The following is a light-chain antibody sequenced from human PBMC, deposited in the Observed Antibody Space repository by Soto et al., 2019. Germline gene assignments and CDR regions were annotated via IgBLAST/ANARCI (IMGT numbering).Light chain of an antibody. CDR3: QSYDSSLSGAV. V-gene: IGLV1-40*01. J-gene: IGLJ7*01. CDR2: GNS. CDR1: SSNIGAGYD. Sequence: QSVLTQPPSVSGAPGQRCTISCTGSSSNIGAGYDVHWYQQLPGTAPKLLIYGNSNRPSGVPDRFSGSKSGTSASLAITGLQAEDEADYYCQSYDSSLSGAVFGGGTQLTVL.